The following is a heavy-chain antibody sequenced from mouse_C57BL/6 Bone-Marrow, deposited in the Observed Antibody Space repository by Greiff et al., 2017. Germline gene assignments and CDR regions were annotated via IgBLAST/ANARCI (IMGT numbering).Heavy chain of an antibody. CDR3: ARGEYYGSPFDY. CDR1: GYAFTNYL. CDR2: INPGSGGT. D-gene: IGHD1-1*01. Sequence: VQLVESGAELVRPGTSVKVSCKASGYAFTNYLIEWVKQRPGQGLEWIGVINPGSGGTNYNEKFKGKATLTADKSSSTAYMQLSSLTSEDSAVYFCARGEYYGSPFDYWGQGTTLTVSS. V-gene: IGHV1-54*01. J-gene: IGHJ2*01.